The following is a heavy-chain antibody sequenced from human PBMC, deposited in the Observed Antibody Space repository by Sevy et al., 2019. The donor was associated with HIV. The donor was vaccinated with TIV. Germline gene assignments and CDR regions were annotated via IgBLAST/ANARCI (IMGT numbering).Heavy chain of an antibody. D-gene: IGHD1-26*01. J-gene: IGHJ4*02. V-gene: IGHV4-59*08. CDR1: GGSFTSLY. Sequence: SETLSLTCTVPGGSFTSLYWNWIRQPPGKGLEWIANIYYNGHINYNPSLKSRVTLSLDTSKNQFSLRLSSVTAADTAMYYCAGENAWGRGYSWGQGTLVTVSS. CDR2: IYYNGHI. CDR3: AGENAWGRGYS.